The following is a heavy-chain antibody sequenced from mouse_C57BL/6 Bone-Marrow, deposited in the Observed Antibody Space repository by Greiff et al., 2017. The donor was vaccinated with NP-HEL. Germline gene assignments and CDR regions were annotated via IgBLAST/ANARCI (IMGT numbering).Heavy chain of an antibody. CDR2: IYPGRGNT. CDR1: GYTFTDYY. V-gene: IGHV1-76*01. D-gene: IGHD1-1*01. CDR3: ARGTTVFDY. J-gene: IGHJ2*01. Sequence: VQLQQSGAELVRPGASVKLSCKASGYTFTDYYINWVKQRPGQGLEWIARIYPGRGNTYYNEKFKGKATLTAEKSSSTAYMQLSSLTSEDSAVYFCARGTTVFDYWGQGTTLTVSS.